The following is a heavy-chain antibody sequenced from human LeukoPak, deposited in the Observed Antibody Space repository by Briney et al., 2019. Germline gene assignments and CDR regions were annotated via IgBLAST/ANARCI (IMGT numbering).Heavy chain of an antibody. CDR3: ARALGVAVYWYFDL. J-gene: IGHJ2*01. D-gene: IGHD6-19*01. V-gene: IGHV3-66*01. Sequence: GGSLRLSCAASGFTVSSNYMSWVRQAPGKGLEWVSVIYSGGSTYYADSVKGRFTISRDNSKNTLYLQMNSLRAEDTAVYYCARALGVAVYWYFDLWGRGTLVTVSS. CDR1: GFTVSSNY. CDR2: IYSGGST.